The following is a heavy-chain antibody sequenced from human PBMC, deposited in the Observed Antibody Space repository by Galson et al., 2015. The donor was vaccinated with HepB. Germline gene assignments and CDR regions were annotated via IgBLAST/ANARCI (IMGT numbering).Heavy chain of an antibody. CDR2: IYYSGST. D-gene: IGHD3-22*01. CDR1: GGSISSSGYY. V-gene: IGHV4-39*01. Sequence: SETLSLTCTVSGGSISSSGYYWGWVRQPPGKGLEWIGTIYYSGSTYYNPSLKSRVTISVDTSMTQFSLKLSSVTAADTAVYYCARHFPNYDVSGYPYDAFDIWGQGTMVTVSS. CDR3: ARHFPNYDVSGYPYDAFDI. J-gene: IGHJ3*02.